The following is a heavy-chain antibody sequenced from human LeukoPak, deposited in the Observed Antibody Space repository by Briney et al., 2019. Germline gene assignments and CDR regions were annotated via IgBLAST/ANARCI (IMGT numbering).Heavy chain of an antibody. D-gene: IGHD2-2*02. CDR2: ISSSSSYI. J-gene: IGHJ4*02. V-gene: IGHV3-21*01. CDR1: GFTFSSYS. Sequence: TGGSLRLSCAASGFTFSSYSMNWVRQAPGKGLEWVSSISSSSSYIYYADSVKGRFTIPRDNAKNSLYLQMNSLRAEDTAVYYCAREPDIVVVPAAIRRGVDYWGQGTLVTVSS. CDR3: AREPDIVVVPAAIRRGVDY.